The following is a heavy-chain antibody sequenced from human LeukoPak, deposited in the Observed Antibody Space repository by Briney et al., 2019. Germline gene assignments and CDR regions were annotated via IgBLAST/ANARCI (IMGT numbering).Heavy chain of an antibody. CDR1: GYTFTGYY. CDR2: INPNSGGT. V-gene: IGHV1-2*02. Sequence: ASVKVSCKASGYTFTGYYMHWVRQAPGQGLEWMGWINPNSGGTSYAQKFQGRVTMTRDTSISTAYMELSRLRSDDTAVYYCARAEYSSSWYSIDYWGQGTLVTVSS. CDR3: ARAEYSSSWYSIDY. J-gene: IGHJ4*02. D-gene: IGHD6-13*01.